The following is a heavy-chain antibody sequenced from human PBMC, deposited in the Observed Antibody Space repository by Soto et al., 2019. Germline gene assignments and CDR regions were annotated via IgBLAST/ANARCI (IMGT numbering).Heavy chain of an antibody. V-gene: IGHV3-7*03. CDR2: INQDGTLT. CDR1: GLTFKNYW. Sequence: EVQLVESGGGLVQPGGSLRLSCAASGLTFKNYWMSWVRQAPGKGLEWVASINQDGTLTYYVDSVKGRFTISRDNAQNSFFLQMISLRAEDTAVYYCARWQSSGWYLDVWGQGTLLSVSS. CDR3: ARWQSSGWYLDV. J-gene: IGHJ4*02. D-gene: IGHD6-19*01.